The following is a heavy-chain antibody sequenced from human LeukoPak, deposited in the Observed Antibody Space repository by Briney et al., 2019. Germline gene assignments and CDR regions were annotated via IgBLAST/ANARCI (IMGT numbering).Heavy chain of an antibody. V-gene: IGHV3-23*01. CDR2: ISGSGGST. CDR3: ASGSYYYDSSGYYYFRY. J-gene: IGHJ4*02. CDR1: GFTFSSYA. Sequence: GGSLRLSCAASGFTFSSYAMSWVRQAPGKGLEWVSAISGSGGSTYYADSVKGRFTISRDNSKNTLYLQMNSLRAEGTAVYYCASGSYYYDSSGYYYFRYWGQGTLVTVSS. D-gene: IGHD3-22*01.